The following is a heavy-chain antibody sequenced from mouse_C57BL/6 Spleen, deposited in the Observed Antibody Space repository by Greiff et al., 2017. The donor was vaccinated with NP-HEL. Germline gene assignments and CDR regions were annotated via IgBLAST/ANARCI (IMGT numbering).Heavy chain of an antibody. CDR3: SRKDYSNYGLAY. D-gene: IGHD2-5*01. J-gene: IGHJ3*01. Sequence: QVTLKVCGPGILQSSQTLSLTCSFSGFSLSTSGMGVSWIRQPSGKGLEWLAHIYWDDDKRYNPSLKSRLTISKDTSRNQVFLKITSVDTADTATYYCSRKDYSNYGLAYWGQGTLVTVSA. CDR2: IYWDDDK. V-gene: IGHV8-12*01. CDR1: GFSLSTSGMG.